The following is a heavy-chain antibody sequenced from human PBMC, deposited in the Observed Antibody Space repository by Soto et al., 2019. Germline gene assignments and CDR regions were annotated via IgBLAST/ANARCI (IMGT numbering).Heavy chain of an antibody. V-gene: IGHV4-59*01. J-gene: IGHJ6*02. D-gene: IGHD1-20*01. CDR1: GGSISSYY. CDR3: ARYKSNYYYGMDV. CDR2: IYYRGIT. Sequence: QVQLQESGPGLVKPSETLSLTCTVSGGSISSYYWSWIRQPPGKGLEWLGYIYYRGITNYNPSLKSRVTISVDTSKNQFSLKLSSVTAADTAVYYCARYKSNYYYGMDVWGQGTTVTVSS.